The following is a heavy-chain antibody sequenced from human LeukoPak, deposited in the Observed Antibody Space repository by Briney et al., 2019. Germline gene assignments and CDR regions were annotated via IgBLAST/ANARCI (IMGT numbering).Heavy chain of an antibody. Sequence: SETLSLTCTVSGGSISSYYWSWIRQPPGKGLEWIGYIYYSGSTNYNPSLKSRVTISVDTSKNQFSLKLSSVTAAGTAVYYCASSYYYGSGSYYEPFDYWGQGTLVTVSS. J-gene: IGHJ4*02. CDR3: ASSYYYGSGSYYEPFDY. V-gene: IGHV4-59*08. CDR1: GGSISSYY. CDR2: IYYSGST. D-gene: IGHD3-10*01.